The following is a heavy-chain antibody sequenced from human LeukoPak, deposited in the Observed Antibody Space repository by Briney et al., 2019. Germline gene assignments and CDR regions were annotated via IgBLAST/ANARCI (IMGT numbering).Heavy chain of an antibody. D-gene: IGHD4/OR15-4a*01. CDR2: INHSGST. Sequence: SETLSLTCAVYGGSFSGYYWSWIRQPPGKRLEWIGEINHSGSTNYNPSLKSRVTISVDTSKNQFSLKLSSVTAADTAVYYCARGLVPVLYGMDVWGQGTTVTVSS. CDR1: GGSFSGYY. CDR3: ARGLVPVLYGMDV. V-gene: IGHV4-34*01. J-gene: IGHJ6*02.